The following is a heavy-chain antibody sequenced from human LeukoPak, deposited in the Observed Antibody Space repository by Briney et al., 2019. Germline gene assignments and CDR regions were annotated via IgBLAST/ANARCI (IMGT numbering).Heavy chain of an antibody. CDR3: ARDGGGGATKRFDY. D-gene: IGHD1-26*01. V-gene: IGHV4-4*02. Sequence: PSETLSLTCAVSGGSISSSNWWSWVRQPPGKGLEWIGEIYHSGSTNYNPSLKSRVTISVDKSKNQFYLKLSSVTAADTAVYYCARDGGGGATKRFDYWGQGTLVTVSS. CDR2: IYHSGST. J-gene: IGHJ4*02. CDR1: GGSISSSNW.